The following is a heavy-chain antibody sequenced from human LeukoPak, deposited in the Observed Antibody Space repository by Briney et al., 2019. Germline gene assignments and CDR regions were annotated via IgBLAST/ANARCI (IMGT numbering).Heavy chain of an antibody. V-gene: IGHV3-49*04. CDR3: TREKVEMATIGHYFDY. CDR2: IRSKAYGGTT. J-gene: IGHJ4*02. D-gene: IGHD5-24*01. CDR1: GFTFGDYA. Sequence: PGGSLRLSCAASGFTFGDYAMSWVRQAPGKGLEWVGFIRSKAYGGTTEYAASVKGRFTISRDDSKSIAYLQMNSLKTEDTAVYYCTREKVEMATIGHYFDYWGQGTLVTVSS.